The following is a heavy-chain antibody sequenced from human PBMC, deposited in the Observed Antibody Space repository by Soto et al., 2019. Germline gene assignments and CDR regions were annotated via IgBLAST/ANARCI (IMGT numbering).Heavy chain of an antibody. D-gene: IGHD6-19*01. J-gene: IGHJ5*02. CDR3: ARGGYSSGWYANWFDP. V-gene: IGHV3-33*01. CDR2: IWYDGSNK. Sequence: QVQLVESGGGVVQPGRSLRLSCAASGFTFSSYGMHWVRQAPGKGLEWVAVIWYDGSNKYYADSVKGRFTISRDNSKNTLYRQMNSLRAEDTAVYYCARGGYSSGWYANWFDPWGQGTLVTVSS. CDR1: GFTFSSYG.